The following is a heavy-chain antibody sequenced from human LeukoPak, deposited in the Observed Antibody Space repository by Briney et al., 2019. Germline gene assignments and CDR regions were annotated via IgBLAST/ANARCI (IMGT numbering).Heavy chain of an antibody. CDR2: IIPIFGAA. CDR3: ASGEGPIFGVVVYYFDY. D-gene: IGHD3-3*01. V-gene: IGHV1-69*13. CDR1: GGTFSSYA. J-gene: IGHJ4*02. Sequence: SVKVSCKASGGTFSSYAISWVRQAPGQGLEWMGGIIPIFGAANYAQKFQGRVTITADESTSTAYMELSSLRSEDTAVYYCASGEGPIFGVVVYYFDYWGQGTLVTVSS.